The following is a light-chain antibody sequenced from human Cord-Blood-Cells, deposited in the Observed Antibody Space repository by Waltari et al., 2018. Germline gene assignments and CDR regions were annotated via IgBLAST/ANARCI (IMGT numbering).Light chain of an antibody. J-gene: IGLJ3*02. CDR3: CSYAGSYTWV. CDR1: SSDVGGYNY. V-gene: IGLV2-11*01. CDR2: DVS. Sequence: QSALTQPRSVFGSPGQSVTIPCTGTSSDVGGYNYVSWYQQHPGKAPKLMIYDVSKRPSGVPDRFSGSKSGNTASLTISGLQAEDEADYYCCSYAGSYTWVFGGGTKLTAL.